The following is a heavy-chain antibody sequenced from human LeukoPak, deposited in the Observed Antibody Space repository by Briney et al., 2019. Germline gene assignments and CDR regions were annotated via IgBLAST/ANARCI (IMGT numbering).Heavy chain of an antibody. Sequence: SETLSLTCAVSGYSISSGYYWGWIRQPPGKGLEWIGSIYHSGSTYYNPSLKSRVTIPVDTSKNQFSLKLSSVTAADTAVYYCASGGEGGYDFGYWGQGTLVTVSS. V-gene: IGHV4-38-2*01. CDR3: ASGGEGGYDFGY. J-gene: IGHJ4*02. CDR2: IYHSGST. CDR1: GYSISSGYY. D-gene: IGHD5-12*01.